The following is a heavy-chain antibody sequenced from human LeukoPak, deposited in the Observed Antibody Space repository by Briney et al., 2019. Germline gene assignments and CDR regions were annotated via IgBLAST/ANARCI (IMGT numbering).Heavy chain of an antibody. CDR2: IKLDGSEE. V-gene: IGHV3-7*01. D-gene: IGHD3-16*02. CDR1: GFPFSNSW. J-gene: IGHJ4*02. Sequence: GGSLRLSCAASGFPFSNSWMTWVRQAPEKGLEWVADIKLDGSEEYVDSVKGRFTISRDNAKKSVYLQMNSLTAEDTAVYYCAKHRWYHFDSLGQGTLVAVSS. CDR3: AKHRWYHFDS.